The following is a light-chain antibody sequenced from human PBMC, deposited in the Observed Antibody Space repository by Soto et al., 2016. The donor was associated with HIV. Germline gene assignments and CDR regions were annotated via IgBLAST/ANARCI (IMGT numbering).Light chain of an antibody. V-gene: IGKV1-5*03. CDR1: QSVSVW. CDR3: QQYNTVPWT. J-gene: IGKJ1*01. CDR2: KTS. Sequence: DIQMTQFPSTLSASIGDRVTITCRASQSVSVWLAWYQQKPGKAPNLLIFKTSTLEVGVPSRFSGSGSGTDFTLTLSSVQPDDVGTYYCQQYNTVPWTFGQRDQ.